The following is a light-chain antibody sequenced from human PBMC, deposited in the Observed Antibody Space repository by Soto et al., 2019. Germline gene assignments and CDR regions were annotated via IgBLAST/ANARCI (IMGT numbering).Light chain of an antibody. Sequence: EIVMTQSPATLSVSPGERATLSCWASQSVTNKLAWYQQKPGQAPRLLILAGSTRATGIPARFSGSGSGTEFTLTISNLQSEDFAVYYCQQYNNWPVTFGQGTKVDIK. J-gene: IGKJ1*01. CDR3: QQYNNWPVT. CDR1: QSVTNK. CDR2: AGS. V-gene: IGKV3-15*01.